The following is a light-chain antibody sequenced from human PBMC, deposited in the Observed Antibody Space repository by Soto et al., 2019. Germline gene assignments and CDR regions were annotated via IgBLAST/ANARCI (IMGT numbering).Light chain of an antibody. Sequence: DIQMTQSPSSLSASVGDRVTITCRASQSISSYLNWYQQKPGKAPKLLIYAASSLQSGVPSRFRGSESGTDFTLPISSLQPEDFATYYCQQSYSTPLTFGGGTKVEIK. CDR1: QSISSY. V-gene: IGKV1-39*01. J-gene: IGKJ4*01. CDR3: QQSYSTPLT. CDR2: AAS.